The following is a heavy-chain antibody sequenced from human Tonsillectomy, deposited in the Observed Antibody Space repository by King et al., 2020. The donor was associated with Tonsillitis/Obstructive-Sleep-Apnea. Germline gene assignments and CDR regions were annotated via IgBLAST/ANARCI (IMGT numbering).Heavy chain of an antibody. CDR1: GGSISSSSYY. V-gene: IGHV4-39*01. J-gene: IGHJ4*02. CDR2: IYYSGST. Sequence: QLQESGPGLVKPSETLSLTCTVSGGSISSSSYYWGWIRQPPGKGLEWIGSIYYSGSTYYNPSLKSQVTISVDTSKNQFSLKLSSVTAADTAVYYCARTQYQLPIDYWGQGTLVTVSS. D-gene: IGHD2-2*01. CDR3: ARTQYQLPIDY.